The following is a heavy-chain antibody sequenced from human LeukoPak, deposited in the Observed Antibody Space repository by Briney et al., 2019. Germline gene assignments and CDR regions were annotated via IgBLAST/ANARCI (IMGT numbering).Heavy chain of an antibody. CDR3: AKGVTIFGVVGDNWFDP. CDR2: ITDSGGST. J-gene: IGHJ5*02. Sequence: PGGPLRLSCAASGFTFSNYAMNWVRQAPGKGLEWVSGITDSGGSTYYADSVKGRFTISRDNSKNTLYLQMNSLRAEDTAVYYCAKGVTIFGVVGDNWFDPWGQGTLVTVSS. CDR1: GFTFSNYA. D-gene: IGHD3-3*01. V-gene: IGHV3-23*01.